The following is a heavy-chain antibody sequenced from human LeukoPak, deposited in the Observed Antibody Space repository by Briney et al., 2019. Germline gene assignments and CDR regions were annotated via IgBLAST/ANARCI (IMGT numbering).Heavy chain of an antibody. V-gene: IGHV3-30-3*01. D-gene: IGHD6-19*01. Sequence: GRSLRLSCAASGFSFSTYTMHWVRQAPGKGLEWVAAISFDGNTKLYADSVKGRFTISRDDSKSTLYLQMNSLRPEDTAVYYCARAGSPTQNWFDPWGQGNLVTVSS. CDR3: ARAGSPTQNWFDP. J-gene: IGHJ5*02. CDR2: ISFDGNTK. CDR1: GFSFSTYT.